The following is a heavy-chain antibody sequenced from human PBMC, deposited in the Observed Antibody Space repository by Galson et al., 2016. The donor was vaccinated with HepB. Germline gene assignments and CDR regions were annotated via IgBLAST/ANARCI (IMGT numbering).Heavy chain of an antibody. CDR3: ARDAGVRGPPNYYYYMDV. CDR1: GYTFTDYG. Sequence: SLRLSCAATGYTFTDYGIHWVRQAPGKGLEWVSVISGGGTTTYYADSVKGRFTISRDNSKNTLYLQMNSLRAEDTAVYYCARDAGVRGPPNYYYYMDVWGKGTTVTVSS. V-gene: IGHV3-23*01. J-gene: IGHJ6*03. CDR2: ISGGGTTT. D-gene: IGHD3-10*01.